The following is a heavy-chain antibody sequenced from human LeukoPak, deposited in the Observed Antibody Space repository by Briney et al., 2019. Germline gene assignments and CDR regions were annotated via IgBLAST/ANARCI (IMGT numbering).Heavy chain of an antibody. D-gene: IGHD6-19*01. V-gene: IGHV4-34*01. Sequence: SETLSLTCAVYGGSFSGYYWSWIRQPPGKGLEWIGEINHSGSTNYNPSLKSRVTISVDTSKNQFSLKLSSVTAADTAVYYCARHVRDSSGWYPYYFDYWGQGTLVTVSS. CDR2: INHSGST. CDR1: GGSFSGYY. CDR3: ARHVRDSSGWYPYYFDY. J-gene: IGHJ4*02.